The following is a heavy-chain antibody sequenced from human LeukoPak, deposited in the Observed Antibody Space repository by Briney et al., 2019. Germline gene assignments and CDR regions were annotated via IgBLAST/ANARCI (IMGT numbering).Heavy chain of an antibody. CDR3: ARVSRGNYAIHYYYYYYMDV. J-gene: IGHJ6*03. CDR1: GGSFSGYY. Sequence: KPSETLSLTCAVYGGSFSGYYWSWIRQPPGKGLEWIGEINHSGSTNYNPSLKSRVTISVDTSKNQFSLKLSSVTAADTAVYYCARVSRGNYAIHYYYYYYMDVWGKGTTVIVSS. V-gene: IGHV4-34*01. D-gene: IGHD1-7*01. CDR2: INHSGST.